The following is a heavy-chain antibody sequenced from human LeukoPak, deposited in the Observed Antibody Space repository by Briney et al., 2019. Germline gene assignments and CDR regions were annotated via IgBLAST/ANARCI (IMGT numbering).Heavy chain of an antibody. CDR2: ISSSSSYI. CDR1: GFTFSSYS. V-gene: IGHV3-21*01. J-gene: IGHJ6*02. CDR3: ARGCYGSRYYYGMDV. Sequence: PGGSLRLSCAASGFTFSSYSMNWVRQAPGKGLEWVSSISSSSSYIYYADSVKGRFTISRDNAKNSLYLQMNSLRAEDTAVYYCARGCYGSRYYYGMDVWGQGTTVTVSS. D-gene: IGHD3-10*01.